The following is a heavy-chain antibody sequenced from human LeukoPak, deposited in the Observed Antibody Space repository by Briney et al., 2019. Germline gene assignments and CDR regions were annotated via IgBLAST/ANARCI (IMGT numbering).Heavy chain of an antibody. CDR1: GYTFSSYA. Sequence: SVKVSCKASGYTFSSYAISWVRQPPGQGLEWMGGIIPIFDTGNYAQKFQGRLTITADESTSTAYMELSSLRSEDTAVYYCATDVYSSSWYKGYFQHWGQGTLVTVSS. V-gene: IGHV1-69*13. CDR2: IIPIFDTG. CDR3: ATDVYSSSWYKGYFQH. D-gene: IGHD6-13*01. J-gene: IGHJ1*01.